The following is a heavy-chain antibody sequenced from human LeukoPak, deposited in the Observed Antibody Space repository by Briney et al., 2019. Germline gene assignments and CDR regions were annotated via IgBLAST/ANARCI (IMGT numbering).Heavy chain of an antibody. Sequence: GGSLRLSCAASGFTLSNYAMGWVRQAPGKGLEWVSLISGSGGGTYFADSVKGRFTISRDNSKNTLYLQMDGLRAEDTAIYYCAPDLRGSAWSLDDWGQGTLVTVSS. J-gene: IGHJ4*02. CDR2: ISGSGGGT. CDR1: GFTLSNYA. V-gene: IGHV3-23*01. D-gene: IGHD6-13*01. CDR3: APDLRGSAWSLDD.